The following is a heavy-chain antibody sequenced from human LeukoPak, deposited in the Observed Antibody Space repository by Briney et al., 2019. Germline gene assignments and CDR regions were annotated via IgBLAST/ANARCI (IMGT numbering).Heavy chain of an antibody. D-gene: IGHD2-2*01. CDR3: ARGRYCSSTSCYVSGYQPPEFDP. V-gene: IGHV4-34*01. Sequence: TETLSLTCTVSGGAISSYYWSWIRQPPGKGLEWIGEINHSGSTNYNPSLKSRVTISVDTSKNQFSLKLSSVTAAETAVYYCARGRYCSSTSCYVSGYQPPEFDPWGQGTLVTVSS. J-gene: IGHJ5*02. CDR2: INHSGST. CDR1: GGAISSYY.